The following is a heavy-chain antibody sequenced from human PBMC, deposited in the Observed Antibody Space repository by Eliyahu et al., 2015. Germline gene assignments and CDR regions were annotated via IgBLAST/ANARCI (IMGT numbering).Heavy chain of an antibody. CDR1: GYSFTSYW. V-gene: IGHV5-51*01. D-gene: IGHD3-22*01. Sequence: ESLKISCKGSGYSFTSYWIGWVRQMPGKGLEWMGIIYPGDSDTRYSPSFQGQVTISADKSISTAYLQWSSLKASDTAMYYCARDRTGYYDSSGYSAHYYYYGMDVWAQGTTVTVSS. J-gene: IGHJ6*02. CDR2: IYPGDSDT. CDR3: ARDRTGYYDSSGYSAHYYYYGMDV.